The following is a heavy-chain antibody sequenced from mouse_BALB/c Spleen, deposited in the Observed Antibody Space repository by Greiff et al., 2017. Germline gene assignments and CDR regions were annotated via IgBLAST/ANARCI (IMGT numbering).Heavy chain of an antibody. J-gene: IGHJ2*01. CDR2: IYYSGTI. D-gene: IGHD1-2*01. CDR3: ARYGYHHYFDY. Sequence: EVKVVESGPGLVKPSQTVSLTCTVTGISITTGNYRWSWIRPFPGNKLEWIGYIYYSGTITYNPSLTSRTTITRDTSKNQFFLEMNSLTAEDTATDYYARYGYHHYFDYWGQGTTLTVSS. V-gene: IGHV3-5*02. CDR1: GISITTGNYR.